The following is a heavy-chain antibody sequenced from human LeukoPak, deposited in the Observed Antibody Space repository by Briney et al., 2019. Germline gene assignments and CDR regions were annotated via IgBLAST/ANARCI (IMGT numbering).Heavy chain of an antibody. CDR2: ISSSGSTI. CDR1: GFTFSDYY. D-gene: IGHD2-21*02. J-gene: IGHJ5*02. CDR3: ARGAYCGGDCYSQRPPWFDP. Sequence: TPGGSLRLSCAASGFTFSDYYMSWIRQAPGKGLEWVSYISSSGSTIYYADSVKGRFTISRDNAKDSLYLQMNSLRAEDTAVYYCARGAYCGGDCYSQRPPWFDPWGQGTLVTVSS. V-gene: IGHV3-11*01.